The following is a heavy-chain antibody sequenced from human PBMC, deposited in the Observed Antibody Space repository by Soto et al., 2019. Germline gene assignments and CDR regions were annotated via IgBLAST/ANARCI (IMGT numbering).Heavy chain of an antibody. V-gene: IGHV4-59*01. CDR3: ARGERVVVAATDAFDI. J-gene: IGHJ3*02. CDR1: GGSISSYY. D-gene: IGHD2-15*01. Sequence: SETLSLTCTVSGGSISSYYWSWIRQPPGKGLEWIGYIYYSGSTNYNPSLESRVTISVDTSKNQFSLKLSSVTAADTAVYYCARGERVVVAATDAFDIWGQGTMVTVSS. CDR2: IYYSGST.